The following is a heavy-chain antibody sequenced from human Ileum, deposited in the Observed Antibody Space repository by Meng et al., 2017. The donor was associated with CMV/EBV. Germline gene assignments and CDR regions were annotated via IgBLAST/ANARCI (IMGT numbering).Heavy chain of an antibody. V-gene: IGHV3-21*01. J-gene: IGHJ4*02. CDR2: ISASSTYT. CDR1: GFAFNSYN. Sequence: SCTGSGFAFNSYNMNWVRQTPGKGLEWVSCISASSTYTYYGESVKGRFTISRDNAQNSLYLQMNTLRAEDTAVYYCASRRDCSGGTCQFDYWGQGTLVTVSS. CDR3: ASRRDCSGGTCQFDY. D-gene: IGHD2-15*01.